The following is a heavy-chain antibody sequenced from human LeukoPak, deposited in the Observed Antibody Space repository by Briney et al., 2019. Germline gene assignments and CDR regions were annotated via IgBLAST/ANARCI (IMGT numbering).Heavy chain of an antibody. D-gene: IGHD6-19*01. V-gene: IGHV4-59*08. CDR3: ARGGIAVAPVRGWFDP. CDR2: IYYSGST. CDR1: GGSISSYY. Sequence: SETLSLTCTVSGGSISSYYWSWIRQPPGKGLEWIGYIYYSGSTNYNPSLKSRVTISVDTSKNQFSLKLSSVTAADTAVYYCARGGIAVAPVRGWFDPWGQGTLVTVSS. J-gene: IGHJ5*02.